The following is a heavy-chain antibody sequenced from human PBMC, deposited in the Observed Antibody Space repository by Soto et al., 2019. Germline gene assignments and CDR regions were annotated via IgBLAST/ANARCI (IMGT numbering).Heavy chain of an antibody. CDR3: ARGLRWPQDYYSYMDV. Sequence: PSGKVACKTSGGTFSSYTISWVRPAPRQGLEWMGRIIPILGIANYAQKFQGRVTITADKSTSTAYMELSSLRSEDTAVYYCARGLRWPQDYYSYMDVWGKGTTVTVSS. D-gene: IGHD4-17*01. J-gene: IGHJ6*03. CDR2: IIPILGIA. V-gene: IGHV1-69*02. CDR1: GGTFSSYT.